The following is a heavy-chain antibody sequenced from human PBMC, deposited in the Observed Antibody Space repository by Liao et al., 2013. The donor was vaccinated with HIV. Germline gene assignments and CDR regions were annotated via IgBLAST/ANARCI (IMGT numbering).Heavy chain of an antibody. CDR3: ARGAPGVVPAAFFYAFDI. CDR2: ISYSGST. CDR1: GGSVSSYY. V-gene: IGHV4-59*02. D-gene: IGHD2-2*01. J-gene: IGHJ3*02. Sequence: QVQLQESGPGLVKPSETLSLTCTVSGGSVSSYYWSWIRQPPGKGLERIGYISYSGSTNYNPSLKSRVSISVDTSKKQFSLKLTSMTAADTAVYYCARGAPGVVPAAFFYAFDIWGQGTMVTVSS.